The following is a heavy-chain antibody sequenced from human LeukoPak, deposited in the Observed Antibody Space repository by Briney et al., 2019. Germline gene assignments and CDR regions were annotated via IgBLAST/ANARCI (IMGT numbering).Heavy chain of an antibody. CDR1: VGTFISYA. CDR2: IIPIFGTA. V-gene: IGHV1-69*06. Sequence: SVKVSCKASVGTFISYAISWVRQAPGHGLEWKGGIIPIFGTANYAQKFPGRVTITANKSPSTAYMELSSLRSEDTAVYYCARSYGDYIHRDTNWFDPWGQGTLVTVSS. CDR3: ARSYGDYIHRDTNWFDP. J-gene: IGHJ5*02. D-gene: IGHD4-17*01.